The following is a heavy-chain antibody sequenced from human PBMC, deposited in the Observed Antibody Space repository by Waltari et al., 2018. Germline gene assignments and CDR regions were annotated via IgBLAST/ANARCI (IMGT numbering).Heavy chain of an antibody. CDR3: ARGGGYDSSGYRRVAFDI. Sequence: QVQLVQSGAEVKKPGASVKVSCKASGYTFPSYGISWVRQDTGQGLEWMGWISASNGTTNYAQKPQGRVTMTTDTSTSTAYMELRSLRSDDTAVYYCARGGGYDSSGYRRVAFDIWGQGTMVTVSS. CDR2: ISASNGTT. D-gene: IGHD3-22*01. V-gene: IGHV1-18*01. J-gene: IGHJ3*02. CDR1: GYTFPSYG.